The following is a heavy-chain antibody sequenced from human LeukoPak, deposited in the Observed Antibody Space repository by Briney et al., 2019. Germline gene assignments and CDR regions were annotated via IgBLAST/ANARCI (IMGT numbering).Heavy chain of an antibody. CDR1: GFTFSSYS. Sequence: GGSLRLSCAASGFTFSSYSMNWVRQAPGKGLEWVSSISSSSSYIYYADSAKGRFTISRDNAKNSLNLQMNSLRVEDTAVYYCARETTPGDYWGQGSLVTVSS. CDR3: ARETTPGDY. CDR2: ISSSSSYI. V-gene: IGHV3-21*01. J-gene: IGHJ4*02. D-gene: IGHD4-11*01.